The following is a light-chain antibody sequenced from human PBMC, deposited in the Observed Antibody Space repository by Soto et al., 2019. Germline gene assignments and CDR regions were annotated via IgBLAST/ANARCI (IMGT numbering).Light chain of an antibody. CDR2: GAS. CDR3: QQYNNWPQT. Sequence: EVVMTQSPATLSVSPGERATLSCRASQSVRGSLAWYQQKPGQSPRLLIYGASTRATGIAARFSGSGSGTEFTLTISSLQSEDFAVYYCQQYNNWPQTFGQGTKVDI. J-gene: IGKJ1*01. CDR1: QSVRGS. V-gene: IGKV3-15*01.